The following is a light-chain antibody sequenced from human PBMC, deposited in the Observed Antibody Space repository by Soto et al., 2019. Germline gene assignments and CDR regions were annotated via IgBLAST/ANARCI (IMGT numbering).Light chain of an antibody. CDR3: QQYDNLPPAT. Sequence: DIQMTQSPSSLSASVGDRVTITCQASQDISNYLNWYQQKPGKAPKLLIYDASNLETGVPSRFSGSGSGTDFTFTISSLQPEDIATYYYQQYDNLPPATFGGGTKVEIK. CDR1: QDISNY. CDR2: DAS. J-gene: IGKJ4*01. V-gene: IGKV1-33*01.